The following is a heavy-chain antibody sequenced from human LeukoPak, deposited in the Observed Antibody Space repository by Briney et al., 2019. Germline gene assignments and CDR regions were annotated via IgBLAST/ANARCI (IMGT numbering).Heavy chain of an antibody. CDR1: GYTFTGHF. CDR3: ARAVYMGESDYIDS. CDR2: ITPISGRT. J-gene: IGHJ4*02. D-gene: IGHD1-26*01. V-gene: IGHV1-2*02. Sequence: ASVKVSCTASGYTFTGHFLHWVRQAPGQGLEWMGYITPISGRTDYAQKVQGRFTMTRDTSINTAYMELTGLRSDDTALYYCARAVYMGESDYIDSWGQGTLVTVSS.